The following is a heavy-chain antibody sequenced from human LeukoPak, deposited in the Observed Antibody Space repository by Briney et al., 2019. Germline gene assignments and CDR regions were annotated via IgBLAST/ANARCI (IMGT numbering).Heavy chain of an antibody. J-gene: IGHJ3*02. CDR1: GGSFSGYY. CDR3: ARISGSYSNAFDI. Sequence: PSETLSLTCAVYGGSFSGYYWSWIRQPPGKGLEWIGEINHSGSTNYNPSLKSRVTISVDTSKNQFSLKLSSVTAADTAVYYCARISGSYSNAFDIWGQGTMVTVSS. CDR2: INHSGST. V-gene: IGHV4-34*01. D-gene: IGHD1-26*01.